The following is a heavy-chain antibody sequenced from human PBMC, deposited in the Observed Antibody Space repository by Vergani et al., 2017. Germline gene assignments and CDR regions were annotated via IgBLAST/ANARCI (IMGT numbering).Heavy chain of an antibody. Sequence: TASGFTFSSYAMSWVRQAPGKGLEWVSAISGSGGSTYYADSVKGRFTISRDNSKNTLYLQMNSLRAEDTAVYYCAKDRVVSYYYDSSGYYSPDYWGQGTLVTVSS. D-gene: IGHD3-22*01. CDR3: AKDRVVSYYYDSSGYYSPDY. CDR1: GFTFSSYA. J-gene: IGHJ4*02. V-gene: IGHV3-23*01. CDR2: ISGSGGST.